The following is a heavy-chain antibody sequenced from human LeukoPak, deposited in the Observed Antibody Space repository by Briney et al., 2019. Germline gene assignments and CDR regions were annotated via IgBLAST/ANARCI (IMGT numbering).Heavy chain of an antibody. D-gene: IGHD3-3*01. CDR3: ARLSVRFLEWLDLGWGYYYMDV. Sequence: PGGSLRLSCAASGFSFDAYTMHWVRQAPGKGLEYVSAISSNGGSTYYANSVRGRFTISRDNSKNTLFVQMGSLRAEDMAVYYCARLSVRFLEWLDLGWGYYYMDVWGKGTTVTVSS. V-gene: IGHV3-64*01. J-gene: IGHJ6*03. CDR2: ISSNGGST. CDR1: GFSFDAYT.